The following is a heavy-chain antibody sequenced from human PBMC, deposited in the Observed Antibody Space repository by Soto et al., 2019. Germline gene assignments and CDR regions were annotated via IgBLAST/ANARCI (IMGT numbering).Heavy chain of an antibody. V-gene: IGHV4-39*01. D-gene: IGHD1-20*01. J-gene: IGHJ4*02. CDR1: GGSISGSYYY. Sequence: SETLSLTCAVSGGSISGSYYYWGWLRQSPGRGPEWIGSVFYTGFTSYNPSLESRVSVSVDTSKNQFSLKVSAVTAADTAAYYCASSQKGYNWNYFDHWGQGALVTVSS. CDR3: ASSQKGYNWNYFDH. CDR2: VFYTGFT.